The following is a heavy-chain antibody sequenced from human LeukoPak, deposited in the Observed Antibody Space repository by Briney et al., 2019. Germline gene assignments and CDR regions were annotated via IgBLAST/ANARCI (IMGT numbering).Heavy chain of an antibody. CDR1: GFAFSSYA. Sequence: GGSLRLSCAASGFAFSSYAMSWVRQAPGKGLEWVSAISGSGGSTYYADSVKGRFTISRDNSKNTLYLQMNSLRAEDTAVYYCAKDLEGYRSGGSCYHSYWGQGTLVTVSS. CDR3: AKDLEGYRSGGSCYHSY. J-gene: IGHJ4*02. CDR2: ISGSGGST. D-gene: IGHD2-15*01. V-gene: IGHV3-23*01.